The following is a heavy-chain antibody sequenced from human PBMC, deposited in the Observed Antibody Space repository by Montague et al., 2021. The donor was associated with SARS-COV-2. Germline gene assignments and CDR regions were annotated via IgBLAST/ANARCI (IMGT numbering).Heavy chain of an antibody. CDR1: GFTFSSYA. Sequence: SLRLSRAASGFTFSSYAMHWVRQAPGKGLEWVAVISYDGSNKYYADSVKGRFTISRDNSKNTLYLQMNSLRAEDTAVYYCAAEMATISAPLDYWGQGTLVTVSS. D-gene: IGHD5-24*01. CDR3: AAEMATISAPLDY. CDR2: ISYDGSNK. V-gene: IGHV3-30*04. J-gene: IGHJ4*02.